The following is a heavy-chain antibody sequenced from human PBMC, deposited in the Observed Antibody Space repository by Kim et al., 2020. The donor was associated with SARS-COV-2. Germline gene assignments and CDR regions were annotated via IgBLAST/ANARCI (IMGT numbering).Heavy chain of an antibody. D-gene: IGHD3-3*01. Sequence: VKGRLTISRDNAKNSLYLQMNSLRAEDTALYYCAKGHYDFWSGYYDYWGQGTLVTVSS. J-gene: IGHJ4*02. CDR3: AKGHYDFWSGYYDY. V-gene: IGHV3-9*01.